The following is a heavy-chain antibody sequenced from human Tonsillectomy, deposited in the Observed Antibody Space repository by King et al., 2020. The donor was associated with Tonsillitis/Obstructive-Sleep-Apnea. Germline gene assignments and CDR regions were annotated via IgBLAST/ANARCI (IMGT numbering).Heavy chain of an antibody. CDR3: ARATDYRSGWLDP. V-gene: IGHV4-59*01. Sequence: QLQESGPGLVKPSEPLSLPCTVSGDSINSYYWIWIRQPPGRGLEWIGYFYYSGSTKYDPALKSRVTISVDTSKNQLSLKLGAVTAADTAVYYCARATDYRSGWLDPWGQGTLVTVSS. CDR1: GDSINSYY. D-gene: IGHD5-12*01. J-gene: IGHJ5*02. CDR2: FYYSGST.